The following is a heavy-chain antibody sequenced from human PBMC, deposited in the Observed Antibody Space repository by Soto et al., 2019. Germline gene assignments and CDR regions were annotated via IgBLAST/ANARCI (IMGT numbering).Heavy chain of an antibody. CDR2: LNPSGGST. CDR3: ARDRQLVLIFAD. Sequence: ASVKVSCTASRDPFTSYYMHWVRQAPGQGLEWMGILNPSGGSTRYAQKFEGRVTMTRDTSTSTVYMELSSMRAEDTAVSYCARDRQLVLIFADGGQGTLVTVSS. J-gene: IGHJ4*02. V-gene: IGHV1-46*01. D-gene: IGHD6-13*01. CDR1: RDPFTSYY.